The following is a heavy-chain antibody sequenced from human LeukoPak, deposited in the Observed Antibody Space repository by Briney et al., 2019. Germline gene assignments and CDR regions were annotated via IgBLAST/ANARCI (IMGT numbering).Heavy chain of an antibody. CDR3: VFRYFYNGSCYSLVDY. Sequence: ASVKVSCKASGYTFTGYYMHWVRRAPGHGLEWMGRINPNSGVTNYAHTFQGRVTMTRDTSISTGYMELSRLTSDDPAVYYCVFRYFYNGSCYSLVDYWGEGTLVTVSS. D-gene: IGHD3-22*01. CDR1: GYTFTGYY. J-gene: IGHJ4*02. V-gene: IGHV1-2*06. CDR2: INPNSGVT.